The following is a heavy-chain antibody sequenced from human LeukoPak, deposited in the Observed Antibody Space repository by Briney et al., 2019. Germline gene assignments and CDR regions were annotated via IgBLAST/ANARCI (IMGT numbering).Heavy chain of an antibody. D-gene: IGHD3-22*01. Sequence: SGPTLVNPTQTLTLTCTFSGFSLSTSGVGVAWFRQPPGKALEWLALIYWDDDKSYSPSLKSRLTITKDTSKNQVVLTMTNMDPVDTATYYCAHRPASSGYYSSPFDYWGQGTLVTVSS. J-gene: IGHJ4*02. V-gene: IGHV2-5*02. CDR1: GFSLSTSGVG. CDR3: AHRPASSGYYSSPFDY. CDR2: IYWDDDK.